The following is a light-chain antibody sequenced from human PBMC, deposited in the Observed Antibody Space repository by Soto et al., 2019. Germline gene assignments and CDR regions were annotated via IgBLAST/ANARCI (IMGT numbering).Light chain of an antibody. CDR2: NTS. V-gene: IGKV3-20*01. J-gene: IGKJ2*01. Sequence: EIVLTQSTGTLSLSPRERATLSCRASQRISSRNLAWYQQKPGQAPRLLIYNTSSMATSIPDRFSGSGSVTEFTLTINRLEPEDIAVYYCQQYSHLPYTFGQGTKLKVK. CDR1: QRISSRN. CDR3: QQYSHLPYT.